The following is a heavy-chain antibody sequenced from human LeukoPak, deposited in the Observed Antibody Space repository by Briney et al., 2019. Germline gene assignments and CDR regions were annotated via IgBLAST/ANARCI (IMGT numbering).Heavy chain of an antibody. V-gene: IGHV1-69*06. J-gene: IGHJ3*02. CDR1: GGTFSSYA. D-gene: IGHD1-26*01. CDR3: ASSPVRVGATIGAFDI. CDR2: IIPIFGTA. Sequence: ASVKVSCKASGGTFSSYAISWVRQAPGQGLEWMGGIIPIFGTANYAQKFQGRVTITADKSTSTAYMELSSLRSEDTAVYYCASSPVRVGATIGAFDIWGQGTMVTVSS.